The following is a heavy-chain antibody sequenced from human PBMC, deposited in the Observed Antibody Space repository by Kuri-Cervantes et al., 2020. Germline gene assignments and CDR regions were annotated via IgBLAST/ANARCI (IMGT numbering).Heavy chain of an antibody. CDR1: GFSLRTSGTR. J-gene: IGHJ5*02. V-gene: IGHV2-70D*14. CDR3: ARIGRSSGWNNWFDP. D-gene: IGHD6-19*01. Sequence: SGPTLVKPTQTLTLTCTFSGFSLRTSGTRVSWIRQPPGKALEWLARIDWDDDKFYSASLKTRLTIFKDTSKHQVVLIMTNMDPMDTATYYCARIGRSSGWNNWFDPWGQGTLVTVSS. CDR2: IDWDDDK.